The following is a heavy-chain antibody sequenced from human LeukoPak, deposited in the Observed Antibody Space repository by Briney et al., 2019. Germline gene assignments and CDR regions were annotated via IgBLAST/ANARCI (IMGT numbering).Heavy chain of an antibody. D-gene: IGHD4-17*01. J-gene: IGHJ4*02. CDR1: GFSFSFYS. CDR3: AREGPGDAIDY. CDR2: IGRGTTPI. Sequence: GGSLRLSCAASGFSFSFYSMTWVRQAPGKELEWVSYIGRGTTPIYYADSVKGRFTISRDEATNSLFLQMNSLRDEDTAVYYCAREGPGDAIDYWGQGALVSVSS. V-gene: IGHV3-48*02.